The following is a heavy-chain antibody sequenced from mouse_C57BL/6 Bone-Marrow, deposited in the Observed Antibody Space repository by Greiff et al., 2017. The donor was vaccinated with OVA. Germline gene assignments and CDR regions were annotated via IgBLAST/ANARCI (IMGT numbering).Heavy chain of an antibody. CDR3: ARPSYYGSSCVYY. J-gene: IGHJ2*01. V-gene: IGHV5-6*02. Sequence: DVKLVESGGDLVKPGGSLKLSCAASGFTFSSYGMSWVRQTPDKRLEWVATISSGGSYTYYPDSVKGRFTISRDNAKNTRYRQLSSLKAEDTAMYDVARPSYYGSSCVYYWGQGTTLTVAS. D-gene: IGHD1-1*01. CDR2: ISSGGSYT. CDR1: GFTFSSYG.